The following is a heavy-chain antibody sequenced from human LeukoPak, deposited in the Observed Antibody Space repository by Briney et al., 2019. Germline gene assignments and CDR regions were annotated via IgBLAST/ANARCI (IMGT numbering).Heavy chain of an antibody. Sequence: GGSLRLSCAASGFTVSSNYMSWVRQAPGKGLVWVSRINSDGSSTNYADSVKGRFTISRDNAKNTLYLQMNNLRADDTAVYYCARAGSYRFDYWGLGTLVTVSS. D-gene: IGHD1-26*01. V-gene: IGHV3-74*01. CDR2: INSDGSST. J-gene: IGHJ4*02. CDR3: ARAGSYRFDY. CDR1: GFTVSSNY.